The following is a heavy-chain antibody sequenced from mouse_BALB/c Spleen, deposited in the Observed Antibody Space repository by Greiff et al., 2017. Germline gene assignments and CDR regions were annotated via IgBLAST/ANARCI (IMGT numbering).Heavy chain of an antibody. CDR1: GFTFSSFG. V-gene: IGHV5-17*02. J-gene: IGHJ4*01. CDR2: ISSGSSTI. Sequence: EVKVVESGGGLVQPGGSRKLSCAASGFTFSSFGTHWVRQAPEKGLEWVAYISSGSSTIYYADTVKGRFTISRDNPKNTLFLQMTSLRSEDTAMYYCARSRGNYAMDYWGQGTSVTVSS. CDR3: ARSRGNYAMDY.